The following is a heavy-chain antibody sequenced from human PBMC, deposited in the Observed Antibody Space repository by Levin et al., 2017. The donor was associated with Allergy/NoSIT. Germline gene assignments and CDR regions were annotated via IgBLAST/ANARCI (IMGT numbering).Heavy chain of an antibody. D-gene: IGHD3-10*01. Sequence: KPSETLSLTCAVYGGSFSGYYWSWIRQPPGKGLEWLGEINHSGSTNYNPSLKSRVTISVDTSKNQFSLKLSSVTAADTAVYYCARGRRMVRGVVWFDPWGQGTLVTVSS. CDR3: ARGRRMVRGVVWFDP. V-gene: IGHV4-34*01. CDR2: INHSGST. CDR1: GGSFSGYY. J-gene: IGHJ5*02.